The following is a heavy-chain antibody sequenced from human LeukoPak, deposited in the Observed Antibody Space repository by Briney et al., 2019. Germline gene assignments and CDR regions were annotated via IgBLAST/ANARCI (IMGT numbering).Heavy chain of an antibody. CDR2: IKQDGSDK. CDR1: GFTFSSYW. D-gene: IGHD1-26*01. J-gene: IGHJ4*02. CDR3: ARVSATVNY. V-gene: IGHV3-7*01. Sequence: GGSLRLSCAASGFTFSSYWMTWVRQAPGRGLEWVANIKQDGSDKYYVDSVKGRFTISRDNAKNSLYLQMNSLRAEDTAVYYCARVSATVNYWGQGTLVTVSS.